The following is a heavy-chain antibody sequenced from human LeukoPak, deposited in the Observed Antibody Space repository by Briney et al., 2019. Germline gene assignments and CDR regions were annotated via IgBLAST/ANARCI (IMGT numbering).Heavy chain of an antibody. CDR1: GYTFTGYY. CDR2: INPNSGGT. Sequence: ASVKVSCKASGYTFTGYYMHWVRQAPGQGLEWMGWINPNSGGTNYAQKFQGRVTMTRDTSISTAYMELSRLRSDDTAVYYCARDPLSQLPLYYYYYYMDVWGKGTTVTISS. CDR3: ARDPLSQLPLYYYYYYMDV. D-gene: IGHD2-2*01. J-gene: IGHJ6*03. V-gene: IGHV1-2*02.